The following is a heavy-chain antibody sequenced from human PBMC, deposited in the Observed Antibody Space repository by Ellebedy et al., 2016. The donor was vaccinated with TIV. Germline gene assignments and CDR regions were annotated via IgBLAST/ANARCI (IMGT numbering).Heavy chain of an antibody. V-gene: IGHV3-23*03. CDR3: ARRGRGTVGFDY. D-gene: IGHD1-7*01. Sequence: GGSLRLXXAASGFTFSVYAMTWVRQAPGKGLEWISLIGGLDTGTYYADSVKGRFTISRDNSKDTLYLQMNSLRAEDTAVYYCARRGRGTVGFDYWGQGTLVTVSS. CDR1: GFTFSVYA. CDR2: IGGLDTGT. J-gene: IGHJ4*02.